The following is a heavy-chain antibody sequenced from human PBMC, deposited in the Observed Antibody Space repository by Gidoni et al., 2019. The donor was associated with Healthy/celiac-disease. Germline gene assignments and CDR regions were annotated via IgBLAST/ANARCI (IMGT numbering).Heavy chain of an antibody. D-gene: IGHD6-13*01. CDR2: ISSSSSYI. CDR1: GFTFRSYS. J-gene: IGHJ4*02. Sequence: EVQLVESGGGLVKPGGSLRLSCAASGFTFRSYSMNWVRQAPGKGLEWVSSISSSSSYIYYADSVKGRFTISRDNAKNSLYLQMNSLRAEDTAVYYCARVFLGDSSSWSFDYWGQGTLVTVSS. V-gene: IGHV3-21*01. CDR3: ARVFLGDSSSWSFDY.